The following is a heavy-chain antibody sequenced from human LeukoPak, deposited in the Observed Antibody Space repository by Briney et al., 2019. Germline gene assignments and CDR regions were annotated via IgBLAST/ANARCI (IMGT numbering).Heavy chain of an antibody. CDR2: MSGSGGST. D-gene: IGHD2-21*02. CDR1: GFTLKGYA. V-gene: IGHV3-23*01. J-gene: IGHJ4*02. CDR3: ANGTVISGAGPDLGWVF. Sequence: PGGSLRLSCGASGFTLKGYAMRWVRQAPGKGLEWVSAMSGSGGSTYYADSVKDRFTISIDNSKNTLYLQMNSLRAEDTGVYYCANGTVISGAGPDLGWVFWGQGSLVTVSS.